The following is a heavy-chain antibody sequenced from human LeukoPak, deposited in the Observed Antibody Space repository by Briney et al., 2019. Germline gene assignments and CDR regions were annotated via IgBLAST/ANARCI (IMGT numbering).Heavy chain of an antibody. CDR2: INPIFPAP. V-gene: IGHV1-69*01. J-gene: IGHJ4*02. CDR1: GITLRSHA. Sequence: SVKVSCKASGITLRSHAISWVRQAPGQGLEWVGDINPIFPAPNYAQKFQGRVTITADASTSTAYMEVSGLRSEDTAVYYCARAYSGYDFFDYWGQGILVTVSS. CDR3: ARAYSGYDFFDY. D-gene: IGHD5-12*01.